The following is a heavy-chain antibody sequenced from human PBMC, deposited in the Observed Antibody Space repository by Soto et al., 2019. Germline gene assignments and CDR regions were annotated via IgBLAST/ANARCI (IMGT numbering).Heavy chain of an antibody. J-gene: IGHJ3*02. V-gene: IGHV4-39*01. Sequence: QLQLQESGPGLVKPSETLSLTCTVSSGPFSSGNYYWGWVRQPPGKGLEWIAAIHYSGKTSYNSSLKCRVTISVDTSKQQFSLKVDSVTAADTAVYYCARIHNAIFGDDTVDTWGQGTMVTVSS. CDR2: IHYSGKT. CDR3: ARIHNAIFGDDTVDT. CDR1: SGPFSSGNYY. D-gene: IGHD3-10*01.